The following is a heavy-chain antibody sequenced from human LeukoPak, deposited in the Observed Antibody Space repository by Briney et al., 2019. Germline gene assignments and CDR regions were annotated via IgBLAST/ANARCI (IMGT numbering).Heavy chain of an antibody. V-gene: IGHV3-23*01. CDR2: ISGSGGST. CDR3: AKDLRSVATILPFFDY. J-gene: IGHJ4*02. CDR1: EFTFSTYA. D-gene: IGHD5-12*01. Sequence: PGGSLRLSCVASEFTFSTYAMSWVRQAPGKGLEWVSGISGSGGSTYYADSVKGRFTISRDKSKNTMYLQMNSLRAEDTAVYYCAKDLRSVATILPFFDYWGQGTLVTVSS.